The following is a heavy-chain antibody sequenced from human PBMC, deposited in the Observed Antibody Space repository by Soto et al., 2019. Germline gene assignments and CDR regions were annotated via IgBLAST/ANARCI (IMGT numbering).Heavy chain of an antibody. D-gene: IGHD5-18*01. CDR1: GGSISSGGYY. CDR2: IYYSGST. V-gene: IGHV4-31*03. CDR3: ARDVRYGYGSII. Sequence: QVQLQESGPGLVKPSQTLSLTCTVSGGSISSGGYYWSWSRQHPGKGLEWIGYIYYSGSTYYNPSLKSRVTISVDTSKNQFSRKLSSVTAADTAVYYCARDVRYGYGSIIWGQGTMVTVSS. J-gene: IGHJ3*02.